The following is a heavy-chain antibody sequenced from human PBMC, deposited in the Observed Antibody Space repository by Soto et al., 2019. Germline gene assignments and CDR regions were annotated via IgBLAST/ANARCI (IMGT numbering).Heavy chain of an antibody. CDR1: GGSISSYY. J-gene: IGHJ6*03. CDR3: ARQSPKTYQRYXMDV. D-gene: IGHD2-2*01. CDR2: IYYSGST. V-gene: IGHV4-59*08. Sequence: SETLSLTCTVSGGSISSYYWSWIRQPPGKGLEWIGYIYYSGSTNYNPSLKSRVTISVDTSKNQSSLKLSSVTAADTAVYYCARQSPKTYQRYXMDVWGKGTTVTVSS.